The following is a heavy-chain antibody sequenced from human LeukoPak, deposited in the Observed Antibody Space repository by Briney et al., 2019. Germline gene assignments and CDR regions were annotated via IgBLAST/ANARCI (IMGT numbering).Heavy chain of an antibody. V-gene: IGHV4-39*07. CDR2: IYYSGST. Sequence: PSETLSLTCTVSGGSISSSSYYWGWIRQPPGKGLEWIGSIYYSGSTYYNPSLKSRVTISVDTSKNQFSLKLSSVTAADTAVYYCARTPLVHYYYYMDVWGKGTTVTVSS. CDR1: GGSISSSSYY. CDR3: ARTPLVHYYYYMDV. J-gene: IGHJ6*03.